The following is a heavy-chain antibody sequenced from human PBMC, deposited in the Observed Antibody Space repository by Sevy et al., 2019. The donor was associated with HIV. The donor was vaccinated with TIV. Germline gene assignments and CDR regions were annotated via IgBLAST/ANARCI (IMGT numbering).Heavy chain of an antibody. D-gene: IGHD6-13*01. Sequence: GGSLRLSCKASGFIFSRYGVHWVRQAPGKGLEWVASIFTDGKTKYYGDPVKGRFTISRDDSKNTLDLQINSLRAEDTAVYYCEGIATAGRDYWGQGTLVTVSS. V-gene: IGHV3-33*01. CDR2: IFTDGKTK. CDR1: GFIFSRYG. CDR3: EGIATAGRDY. J-gene: IGHJ4*02.